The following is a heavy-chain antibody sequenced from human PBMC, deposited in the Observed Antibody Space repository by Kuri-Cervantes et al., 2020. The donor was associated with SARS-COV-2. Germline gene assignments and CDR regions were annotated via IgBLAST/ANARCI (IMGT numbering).Heavy chain of an antibody. Sequence: GGSLRLSCVASGFTFYDYGFHWVRQAPGKGLQWVAVVLNDGRSKFYSESVRGRFTISKDNSRDTVHLQMTSLTVGDTAIYFCAKMGPGGDLHYYYGMDVWGPGTTVTVSS. V-gene: IGHV3-30*02. J-gene: IGHJ6*02. CDR3: AKMGPGGDLHYYYGMDV. CDR2: VLNDGRSK. CDR1: GFTFYDYG. D-gene: IGHD1-26*01.